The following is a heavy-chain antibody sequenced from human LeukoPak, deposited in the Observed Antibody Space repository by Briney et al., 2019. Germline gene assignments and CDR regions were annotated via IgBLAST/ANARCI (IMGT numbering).Heavy chain of an antibody. Sequence: TGGSLRLSCAASGFTSSSYALNWVRQAPGKGLEWVATVSGSGDRMYHADSVKGRFTISRDNSKNTIYLQMNSLRAEDTALYYCAKAAAAPGLDFWGQGSLVTVSS. CDR3: AKAAAAPGLDF. D-gene: IGHD6-13*01. J-gene: IGHJ4*02. V-gene: IGHV3-23*01. CDR2: VSGSGDRM. CDR1: GFTSSSYA.